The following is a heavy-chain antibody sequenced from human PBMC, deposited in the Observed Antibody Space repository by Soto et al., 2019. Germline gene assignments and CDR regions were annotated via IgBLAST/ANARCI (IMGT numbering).Heavy chain of an antibody. CDR2: IIPFFGTA. CDR3: ARAENSPEASMDV. CDR1: GGTISTFG. D-gene: IGHD1-26*01. V-gene: IGHV1-69*01. J-gene: IGHJ6*01. Sequence: QVQLVQSGAEVKKTGSSVKVSCKTSGGTISTFGISWVRQAPGQGLEWMGGIIPFFGTADYSQKFEDRVTIAADASTSAAYMELSSLRSEDTALYYSARAENSPEASMDVWGQGTTVIVSS.